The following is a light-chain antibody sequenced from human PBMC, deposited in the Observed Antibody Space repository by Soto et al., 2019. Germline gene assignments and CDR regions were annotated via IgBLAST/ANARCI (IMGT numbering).Light chain of an antibody. J-gene: IGKJ1*01. CDR3: QQFAVSRT. CDR2: AAS. V-gene: IGKV1-39*01. CDR1: LRIGTY. Sequence: DIQMTQSPSSLYASLGDRVTITCRASLRIGTYLNWFQQKPGKAPKILIYAASSLHSGVPSRFSGSGSGTEFTLTISSLQPDDFATYYCQQFAVSRTFGQGTKVDIK.